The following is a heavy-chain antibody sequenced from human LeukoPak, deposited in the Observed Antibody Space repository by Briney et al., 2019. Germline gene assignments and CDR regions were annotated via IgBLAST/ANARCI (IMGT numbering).Heavy chain of an antibody. CDR3: ARVGRGGTYYYYMDV. CDR2: INPSGGST. Sequence: GASVKVSCKASGYTFTNYYVHWVRQAPGQGLEWMGMINPSGGSTTYAQKFQGRVTMTRDMSTSTVYMGLSSLTSEDTAVYYCARVGRGGTYYYYMDVWGKGTTVTVSS. J-gene: IGHJ6*03. V-gene: IGHV1-46*01. CDR1: GYTFTNYY.